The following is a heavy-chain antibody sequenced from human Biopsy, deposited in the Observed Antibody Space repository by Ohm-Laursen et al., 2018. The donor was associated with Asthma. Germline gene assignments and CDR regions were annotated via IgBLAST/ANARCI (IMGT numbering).Heavy chain of an antibody. CDR1: GYTVTRYA. V-gene: IGHV7-4-1*02. D-gene: IGHD3-22*01. CDR2: INTNTGNP. J-gene: IGHJ4*02. Sequence: GASVKVSCKASGYTVTRYAINWVRQAPGQGLGWMGWINTNTGNPTYAQGFTGRFVFSLDTSVNTAHLQFSSLKAEDTAVYYCARMISYYHEMRAPFFDYWGQGTLVTVSS. CDR3: ARMISYYHEMRAPFFDY.